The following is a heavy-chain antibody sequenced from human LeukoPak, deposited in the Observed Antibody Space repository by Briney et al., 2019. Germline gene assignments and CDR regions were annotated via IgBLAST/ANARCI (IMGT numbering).Heavy chain of an antibody. J-gene: IGHJ4*02. V-gene: IGHV4-59*01. CDR2: IYYSGST. CDR1: GGSISSYY. CDR3: ARERYDSSGYYYGYFDY. D-gene: IGHD3-22*01. Sequence: PSETLSLTCTVSGGSISSYYWSWIRQPPGKGLEWIGYIYYSGSTNYNPSLKSRVTISVDTSRNQFSLKLSSVTAADTAVYYCARERYDSSGYYYGYFDYWGQGTLVTVSS.